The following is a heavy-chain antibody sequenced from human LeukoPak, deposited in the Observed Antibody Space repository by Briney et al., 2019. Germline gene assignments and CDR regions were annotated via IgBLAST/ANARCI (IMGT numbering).Heavy chain of an antibody. CDR1: RFTFSSYA. CDR3: AKDLGWYGAFDI. D-gene: IGHD6-19*01. V-gene: IGHV3-23*01. J-gene: IGHJ3*02. CDR2: IGGGGGST. Sequence: GGSLRLSCAASRFTFSSYAMSWVRQAPGKGLEWVSGIGGGGGSTYYADSVKGRFTISRDNSKNTLYLQMNSLRAEDTAVYYCAKDLGWYGAFDIWGQGTMVTVSS.